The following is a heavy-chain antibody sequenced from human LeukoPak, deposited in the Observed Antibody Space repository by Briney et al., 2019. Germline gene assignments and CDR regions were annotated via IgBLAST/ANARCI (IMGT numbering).Heavy chain of an antibody. CDR1: GFTFSSYA. D-gene: IGHD1-26*01. V-gene: IGHV3-23*01. CDR2: ISGPGGST. CDR3: AKDTTRYYFDY. J-gene: IGHJ4*02. Sequence: GGSLRLSCAASGFTFSSYAMSWVRQAPGKGLEWVSGISGPGGSTYYADSVKGRFTISRDNSKNTLYLQMNSLRAEGTAVYYCAKDTTRYYFDYWGQGTLVTVSS.